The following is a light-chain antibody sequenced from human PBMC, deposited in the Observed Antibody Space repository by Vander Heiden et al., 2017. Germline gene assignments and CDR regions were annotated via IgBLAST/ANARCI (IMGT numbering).Light chain of an antibody. CDR1: SGSVYTSYY. CDR3: VLYMGSGIWV. Sequence: QTVVTQEPSFSVSPGGTVTLTCGFSSGSVYTSYYPSWYQQTPGQAPRTLIYSTNTRSSGVPDRFSGSILGNKAALTITGAQADDESDYYCVLYMGSGIWVFGGGTKLTVL. V-gene: IGLV8-61*01. J-gene: IGLJ3*02. CDR2: STN.